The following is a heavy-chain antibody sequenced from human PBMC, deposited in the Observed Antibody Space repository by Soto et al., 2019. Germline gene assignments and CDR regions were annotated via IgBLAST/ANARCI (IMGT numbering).Heavy chain of an antibody. V-gene: IGHV4-4*02. CDR3: ARISGNWNYYYYYYGMDV. CDR2: IYHSGST. D-gene: IGHD1-7*01. CDR1: GGSISSSNW. J-gene: IGHJ6*02. Sequence: LSLTCAVSGGSISSSNWWSWVRQPPGKGLEWIGEIYHSGSTNYNPSLKSRVTISVDKSKNQFSLKLSSVTAADTAVYYCARISGNWNYYYYYYGMDVWGQGTTVTVSS.